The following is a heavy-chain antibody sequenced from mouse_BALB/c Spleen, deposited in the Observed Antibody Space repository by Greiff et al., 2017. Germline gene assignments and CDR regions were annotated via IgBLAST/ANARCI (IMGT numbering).Heavy chain of an antibody. J-gene: IGHJ1*01. CDR2: IWTGGGT. V-gene: IGHV2-9-2*01. Sequence: QVQLKESGPGLVAPSQSLSITCTVSGFSLTSYDISWIRQPPGKGLEWLGVIWTGGGTNYNSAFMSRLSISKDNSKSQVFLKMNSLQTDDTAIYYCVRDGGGGYFDVWGAGTTVTVSS. CDR1: GFSLTSYD. CDR3: VRDGGGGYFDV.